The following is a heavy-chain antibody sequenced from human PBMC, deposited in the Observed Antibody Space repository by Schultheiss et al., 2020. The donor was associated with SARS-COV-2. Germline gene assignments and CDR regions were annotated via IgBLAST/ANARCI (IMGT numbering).Heavy chain of an antibody. J-gene: IGHJ4*02. D-gene: IGHD4-17*01. V-gene: IGHV1-18*01. CDR2: INPNSGGT. CDR1: GYTFTSYG. CDR3: ATVYGDYRIDY. Sequence: ASVKVSCKASGYTFTSYGISWVRQAPGQGLEWMGWINPNSGGTNYAQKFQGRVTMTTDTSTSTAYMELRSLRSDDTAVYYYATVYGDYRIDYWGQGTLVTVSS.